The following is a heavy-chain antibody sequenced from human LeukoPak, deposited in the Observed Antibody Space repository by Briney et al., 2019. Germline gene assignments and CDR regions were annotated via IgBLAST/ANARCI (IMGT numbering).Heavy chain of an antibody. D-gene: IGHD1-26*01. CDR1: GGSISSYS. CDR3: ASSYSGSHPIFDY. CDR2: IYTSGST. J-gene: IGHJ4*02. Sequence: SETLSLTCTVSGGSISSYSWSWIRQRAGEGLEWIGRIYTSGSTNYNPSLKSRVTMSVDTSKNQFSLKLSSVTAADTAVYYCASSYSGSHPIFDYWGQGTLVTVSS. V-gene: IGHV4-4*07.